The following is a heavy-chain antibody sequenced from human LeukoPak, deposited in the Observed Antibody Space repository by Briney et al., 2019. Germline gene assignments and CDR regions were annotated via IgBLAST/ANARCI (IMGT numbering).Heavy chain of an antibody. D-gene: IGHD2-8*01. CDR1: GFSFSSYA. CDR2: ISDSGGST. CDR3: AKDRSCINEVCQGAFYY. J-gene: IGHJ4*02. V-gene: IGHV3-23*01. Sequence: AGPLTLSCAASGFSFSSYAMSWIRQPPGKGLEWVWNISDSGGSTYYADPVKGRFIISSDNSNKTAYLQMTISSADATAVYCCAKDRSCINEVCQGAFYYWGQGSLVTVS.